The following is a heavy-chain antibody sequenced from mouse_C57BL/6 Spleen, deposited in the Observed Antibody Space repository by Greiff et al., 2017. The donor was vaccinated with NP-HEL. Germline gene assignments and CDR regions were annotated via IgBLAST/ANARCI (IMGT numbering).Heavy chain of an antibody. V-gene: IGHV14-4*01. CDR2: IDPENGDT. J-gene: IGHJ2*01. Sequence: VQLQQSGAELVRPGASVKLSCTASGFNIKDDYMHWVKQRPEQGLEWIGWIDPENGDTEYASKFQGKATITADTTSNTAYLQLSSLTSEDTAVYYCTAFGGVDYWGQGTTLTVSS. CDR3: TAFGGVDY. CDR1: GFNIKDDY. D-gene: IGHD3-1*01.